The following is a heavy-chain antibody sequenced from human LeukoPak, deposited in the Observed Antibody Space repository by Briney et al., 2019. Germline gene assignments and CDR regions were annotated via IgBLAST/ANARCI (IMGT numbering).Heavy chain of an antibody. CDR2: IYYSGST. CDR3: AGIWFGELLVDY. Sequence: SETLSLTCTVSGGSISSYYWSWIRQPPGKGLEWIGYIYYSGSTNYNPSLKSRVTISVDTSKNQFSLKLSSVTAADTAVYYCAGIWFGELLVDYWGQGTLVTVSS. D-gene: IGHD3-10*01. J-gene: IGHJ4*02. CDR1: GGSISSYY. V-gene: IGHV4-59*01.